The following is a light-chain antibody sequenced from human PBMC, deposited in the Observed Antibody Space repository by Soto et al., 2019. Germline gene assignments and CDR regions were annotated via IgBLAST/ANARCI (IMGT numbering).Light chain of an antibody. CDR3: HQYGNSPQT. V-gene: IGKV3-20*01. J-gene: IGKJ1*01. CDR2: GAS. CDR1: QSVSSSY. Sequence: EIVLTQSPGTLSLSPGERATLSCRASQSVSSSYLAWYQQKPGQAPRLLIYGASNRATGIPDRFSGSGSGTSFTHTISRLEPADCAVYYCHQYGNSPQTFGQGTKVEIK.